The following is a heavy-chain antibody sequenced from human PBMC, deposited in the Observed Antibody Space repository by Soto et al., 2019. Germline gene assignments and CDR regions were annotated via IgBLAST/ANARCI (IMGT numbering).Heavy chain of an antibody. D-gene: IGHD5-18*01. CDR2: IHYSGSS. Sequence: QVQLQESGTGLVKHSQSLSLTCTVSGGSISSGNYCWSWIRQPPGKGLEWIGFIHYSGSSYYNPSLKSRVTISVDTSKSQFSLKLDSVTAADTAVYYCARDLDTATYFDYWGHGTLVTVSS. V-gene: IGHV4-30-4*01. CDR3: ARDLDTATYFDY. CDR1: GGSISSGNYC. J-gene: IGHJ4*01.